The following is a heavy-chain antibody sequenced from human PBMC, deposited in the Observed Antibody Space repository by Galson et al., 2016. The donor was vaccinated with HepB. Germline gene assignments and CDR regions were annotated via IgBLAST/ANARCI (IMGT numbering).Heavy chain of an antibody. CDR2: IQYSGST. CDR3: ARIIFGCKGRAFDY. V-gene: IGHV4-59*01. Sequence: SETLSLTCTVSGDSISRYYWSWIRQSPGKGLEWIGYIQYSGSTSYNPSLNSRVTISVDTSKNQFSLKVTSVTAADTAVYYCARIIFGCKGRAFDYWGQGTLVTASS. J-gene: IGHJ4*02. CDR1: GDSISRYY. D-gene: IGHD2/OR15-2a*01.